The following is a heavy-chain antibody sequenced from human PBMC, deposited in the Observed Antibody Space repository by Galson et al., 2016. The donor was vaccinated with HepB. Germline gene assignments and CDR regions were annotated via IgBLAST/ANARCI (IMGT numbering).Heavy chain of an antibody. J-gene: IGHJ4*02. D-gene: IGHD1-7*01. CDR1: GFIFRTYG. CDR3: ARRRGTGTIDY. Sequence: SLRLSCAASGFIFRTYGMHWVRQAPGKGLEWVAVISYGGCNQYYVDSVKGRFTISRDNSKNTLYLQMNSLRTEDTAVYYCARRRGTGTIDYWGQGTLVTVSS. V-gene: IGHV3-30*03. CDR2: ISYGGCNQ.